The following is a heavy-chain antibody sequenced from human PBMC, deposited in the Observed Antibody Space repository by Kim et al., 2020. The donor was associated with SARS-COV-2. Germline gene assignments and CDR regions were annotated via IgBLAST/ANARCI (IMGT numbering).Heavy chain of an antibody. CDR2: ISDSGDVT. J-gene: IGHJ4*02. D-gene: IGHD3-9*01. Sequence: GGSLRLSCAASGFTFSSYGMSWVRQAPGKGLEWVSAISDSGDVTTSADSVEGRFTISIDNFKNTLFLQMNSLRAEDTAVYYCARRVGTGYFNFEYWGQGTLVPVSS. V-gene: IGHV3-23*01. CDR1: GFTFSSYG. CDR3: ARRVGTGYFNFEY.